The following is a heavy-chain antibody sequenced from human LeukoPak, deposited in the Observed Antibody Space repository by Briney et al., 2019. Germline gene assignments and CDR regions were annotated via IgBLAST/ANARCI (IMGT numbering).Heavy chain of an antibody. CDR1: GLTVSSDF. Sequence: PGGSLRLSCAASGLTVSSDFMSWVRQVPGKGLVRVSMMHVGNREYYADSVKGRFTLSRDDSKNTLHLQMNSLTTEDTAVYYCANRGSWGQGTLVTVSS. V-gene: IGHV3-66*02. J-gene: IGHJ4*02. CDR2: MHVGNRE. CDR3: ANRGS.